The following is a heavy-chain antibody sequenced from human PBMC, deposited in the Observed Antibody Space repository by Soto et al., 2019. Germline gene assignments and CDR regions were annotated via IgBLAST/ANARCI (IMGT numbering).Heavy chain of an antibody. CDR1: GGSISSYY. D-gene: IGHD3-16*01. CDR3: ARRWGDYFDY. V-gene: IGHV4-59*08. Sequence: PSETLSLTCTVSGGSISSYYWSWIRQPPGKGLEWIGYIYYSGSTNYNPSLKSRVTISVDTSKNQFSLKLSPVTAADTAVYYCARRWGDYFDYWGQGTLVTVSS. J-gene: IGHJ4*02. CDR2: IYYSGST.